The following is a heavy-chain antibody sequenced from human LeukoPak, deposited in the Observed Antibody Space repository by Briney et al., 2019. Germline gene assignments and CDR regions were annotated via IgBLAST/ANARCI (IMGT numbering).Heavy chain of an antibody. Sequence: SETLSLTCTVSGGSISNYYWNWIRQPPGKGLEFIGYIYYTGSTNYNPSLKSRVTMSVDTSKNQFSLNLRSVTPEDTAVYYCARNLIPEQLVLNFWGQGTLVTVSS. V-gene: IGHV4-59*01. CDR1: GGSISNYY. J-gene: IGHJ4*02. CDR2: IYYTGST. CDR3: ARNLIPEQLVLNF. D-gene: IGHD6-13*01.